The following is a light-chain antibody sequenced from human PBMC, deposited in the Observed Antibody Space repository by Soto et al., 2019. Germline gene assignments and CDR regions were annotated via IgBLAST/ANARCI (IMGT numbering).Light chain of an antibody. V-gene: IGLV2-11*01. J-gene: IGLJ2*01. Sequence: QSALTQPRSVSGSPGQSVTISCTGTSSDVGGYNYVSWYQQHPGKAPKLMIFDVSKRPSGVPDRFSGSKSGNTASLTISGLQAEDEDDSYCCSYAGSYNVVFGGVTKLNVL. CDR1: SSDVGGYNY. CDR3: CSYAGSYNVV. CDR2: DVS.